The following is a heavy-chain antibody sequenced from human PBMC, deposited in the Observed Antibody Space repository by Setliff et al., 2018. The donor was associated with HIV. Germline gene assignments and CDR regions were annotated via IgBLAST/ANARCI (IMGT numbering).Heavy chain of an antibody. CDR1: GGSISSYY. J-gene: IGHJ4*02. D-gene: IGHD6-13*01. V-gene: IGHV3-23*01. Sequence: TSETLSLTCTVSGGSISSYYWSWIRQPPGKGLEWVSSISGSGGSTYYADSVKGRFTISRDNSKNTLYLQMNSLRAEDTAVYYCAKDHATSSWFTALLDYWGQGALVTVSS. CDR3: AKDHATSSWFTALLDY. CDR2: ISGSGGST.